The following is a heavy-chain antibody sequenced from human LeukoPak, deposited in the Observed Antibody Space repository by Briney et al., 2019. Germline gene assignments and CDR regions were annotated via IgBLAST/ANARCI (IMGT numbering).Heavy chain of an antibody. J-gene: IGHJ6*03. CDR2: ISGSGGST. V-gene: IGHV3-23*01. D-gene: IGHD5-12*01. Sequence: GGSLRLSCAASGFTFDDYGMSWVRQAPGKGLEWVSAISGSGGSTYYADSVKGRFTISRDNSKNTLYLQMNSLRAEDTAVYYCAKSGLPNAYYYYMDVWGKGTTVTVSS. CDR1: GFTFDDYG. CDR3: AKSGLPNAYYYYMDV.